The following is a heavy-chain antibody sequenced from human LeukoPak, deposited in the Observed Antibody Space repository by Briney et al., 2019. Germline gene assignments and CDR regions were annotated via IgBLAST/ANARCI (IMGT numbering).Heavy chain of an antibody. CDR3: ARERYCSSTSCSGTLGMDV. J-gene: IGHJ6*02. CDR2: MNPNRGNT. V-gene: IGHV1-8*01. Sequence: ASVKVSCKASGCTFTSYEITWVRRATGQGLEWMGWMNPNRGNTGYAQKFQGRVTMTRNTSISTAYMELSSLRSEDTAVYYCARERYCSSTSCSGTLGMDVWGQGTTLTVSS. D-gene: IGHD2-2*01. CDR1: GCTFTSYE.